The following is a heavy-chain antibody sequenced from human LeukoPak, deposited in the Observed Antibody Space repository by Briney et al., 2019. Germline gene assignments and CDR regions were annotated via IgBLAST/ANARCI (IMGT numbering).Heavy chain of an antibody. D-gene: IGHD3-10*01. CDR3: ARVWFGELFFDY. V-gene: IGHV1-8*02. Sequence: ASVKVSCKAAGYTFGNYGIKWVRQATGQGLEWMGWMNPNSGKTGYAQKFQGRVTMTRDTSISTAYMELSRLRSDDTAVYYCARVWFGELFFDYWGQGTLVTVSS. J-gene: IGHJ4*02. CDR1: GYTFGNYG. CDR2: MNPNSGKT.